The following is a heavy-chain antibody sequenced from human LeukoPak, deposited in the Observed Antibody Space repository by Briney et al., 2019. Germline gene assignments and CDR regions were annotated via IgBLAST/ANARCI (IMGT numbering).Heavy chain of an antibody. D-gene: IGHD3-22*01. CDR2: ISGSGGST. Sequence: GGSLRLSCAASGFTFSSYAMSWVRQAPGKGLEWVSAISGSGGSTYYADSVKGRFTISRDNSKNTLYLQMNSLRAEDTAVYYCAKGGSTTGKGGRITMIVVAPYYFDYWGQGTLVTVSP. J-gene: IGHJ4*02. CDR1: GFTFSSYA. V-gene: IGHV3-23*01. CDR3: AKGGSTTGKGGRITMIVVAPYYFDY.